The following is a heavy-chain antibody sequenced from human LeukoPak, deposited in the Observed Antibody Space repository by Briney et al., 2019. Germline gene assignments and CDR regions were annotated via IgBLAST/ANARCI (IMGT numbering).Heavy chain of an antibody. CDR3: ARDRYGDYGGDYYYYMDV. Sequence: PTETLSLTCAVSGGSISSYYWSWIRQPPGKGLEWIGSIYYSGSTYYNPSLKSRVTISVDTSKNQFSLKLSSVTAADTAVYYCARDRYGDYGGDYYYYMDVWGKGTTVTVSS. J-gene: IGHJ6*03. V-gene: IGHV4-39*07. CDR2: IYYSGST. D-gene: IGHD4-17*01. CDR1: GGSISSYY.